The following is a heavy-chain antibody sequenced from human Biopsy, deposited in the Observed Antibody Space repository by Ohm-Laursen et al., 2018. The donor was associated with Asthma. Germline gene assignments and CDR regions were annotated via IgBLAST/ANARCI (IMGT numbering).Heavy chain of an antibody. CDR2: VSYDGGVV. J-gene: IGHJ4*02. CDR3: AKRRGYSDLTDFDH. CDR1: GFVFRSHA. V-gene: IGHV3-30*18. D-gene: IGHD3-3*01. Sequence: SLRLSCSASGFVFRSHAMHWVRQAPGKGLEWVAVVSYDGGVVHYADSMNGRFTISRDNAKSTLYLQMNRLRTDDTAVYFCAKRRGYSDLTDFDHWGQGTLVTVSS.